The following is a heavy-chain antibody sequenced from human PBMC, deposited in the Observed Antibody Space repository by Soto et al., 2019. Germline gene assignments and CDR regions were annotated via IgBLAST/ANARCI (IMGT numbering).Heavy chain of an antibody. D-gene: IGHD3-16*01. Sequence: QVQLVESGGGVVQPGMSLRLSCAASGFTFGTYAMHWVRQAPGKGLEWVAFVSYDGSNQYYADSVKGRFTIARDNSKNTLYLQMNSLRAEDTAVYFCARDRRGLDDSWGQGPLVTVSS. CDR1: GFTFGTYA. J-gene: IGHJ4*02. CDR2: VSYDGSNQ. CDR3: ARDRRGLDDS. V-gene: IGHV3-30-3*01.